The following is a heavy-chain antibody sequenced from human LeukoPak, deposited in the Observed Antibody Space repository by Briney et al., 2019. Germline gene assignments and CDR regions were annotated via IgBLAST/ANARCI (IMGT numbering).Heavy chain of an antibody. CDR2: ISYDGSNK. V-gene: IGHV3-30*18. Sequence: GGSLRLPCAASGFTFSSYGMHWVRQAPGKGLEWVAVISYDGSNKYYADSVKGRFTISRDNSKNTLYLQMNSLRAEDTAVYYCAKNLITGTTDYWGQGTLVTVSP. CDR1: GFTFSSYG. CDR3: AKNLITGTTDY. J-gene: IGHJ4*02. D-gene: IGHD1-7*01.